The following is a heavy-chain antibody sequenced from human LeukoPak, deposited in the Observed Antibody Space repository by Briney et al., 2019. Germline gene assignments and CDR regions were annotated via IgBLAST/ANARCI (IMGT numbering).Heavy chain of an antibody. CDR2: IFYSGST. CDR3: ARRPLRYNWNDGGDYFDY. Sequence: SETLSLTCTVSGGSISSSSHYWGWIRQPPGKGLEWIGSIFYSGSTYYNPSLKSRVTISVDTSKNQFSLKLSSVTAADTAVYYCARRPLRYNWNDGGDYFDYWGQGTLVTVSS. J-gene: IGHJ4*02. CDR1: GGSISSSSHY. V-gene: IGHV4-39*01. D-gene: IGHD1-20*01.